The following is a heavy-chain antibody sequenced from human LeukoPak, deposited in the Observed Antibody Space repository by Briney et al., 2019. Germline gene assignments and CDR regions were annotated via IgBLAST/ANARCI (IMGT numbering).Heavy chain of an antibody. CDR2: VYTSGST. J-gene: IGHJ2*01. Sequence: SQTLSLTCTVSGGSISSGSYYWSWIRQPAGKGLEWIGRVYTSGSTNYNPSLKSRVTISVDTSKNQFSLKLSSVTAADTAVYYCAGDSSGWNWHFDLWGRGTLVTVSS. V-gene: IGHV4-61*02. CDR1: GGSISSGSYY. D-gene: IGHD6-19*01. CDR3: AGDSSGWNWHFDL.